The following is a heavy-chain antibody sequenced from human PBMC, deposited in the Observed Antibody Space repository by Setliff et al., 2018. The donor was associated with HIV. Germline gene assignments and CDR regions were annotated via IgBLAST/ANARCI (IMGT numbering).Heavy chain of an antibody. J-gene: IGHJ3*02. Sequence: ASVKVSCKASGYTFTSYGISWVRQAPGQGLEWMGWISGYNGNTKYVQKYQDRVAMTTETATSTAYMEMRSLRSDDTAVYFCARVPYRSAWFSGGHDAFDIWGQGTMVTVSS. CDR1: GYTFTSYG. D-gene: IGHD6-19*01. CDR2: ISGYNGNT. V-gene: IGHV1-18*01. CDR3: ARVPYRSAWFSGGHDAFDI.